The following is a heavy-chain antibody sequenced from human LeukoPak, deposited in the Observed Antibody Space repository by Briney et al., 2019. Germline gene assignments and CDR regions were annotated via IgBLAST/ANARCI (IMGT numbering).Heavy chain of an antibody. Sequence: TGGSLRLSCAASGFPFKSYAMSWVRQAPGKGLEWLSYISSGVTTEYYADSVKGRFTISRDDAKNSLYLQMDSLRAEDTAVYYCARFNLGWLDPWGQGALVTVSS. CDR2: ISSGVTTE. J-gene: IGHJ5*02. D-gene: IGHD1-20*01. CDR1: GFPFKSYA. V-gene: IGHV3-48*01. CDR3: ARFNLGWLDP.